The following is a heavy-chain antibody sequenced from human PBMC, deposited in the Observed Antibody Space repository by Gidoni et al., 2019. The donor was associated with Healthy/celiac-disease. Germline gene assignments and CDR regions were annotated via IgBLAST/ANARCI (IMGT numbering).Heavy chain of an antibody. CDR3: TTDKPTSSSLFYYYYYYGMDF. V-gene: IGHV3-15*01. Sequence: EVQLVESAGGWGKPGGSLRLSCAGVGFSLSNAWLSWVGKAPGKGLEWVGRIKSKTDGGTTDYAAPVKGRFTISRHDSQNTLYLQMNSLKTEDTAVYYCTTDKPTSSSLFYYYYYYGMDFWGQVTTVTVSS. CDR2: IKSKTDGGTT. CDR1: GFSLSNAW. J-gene: IGHJ6*02. D-gene: IGHD6-13*01.